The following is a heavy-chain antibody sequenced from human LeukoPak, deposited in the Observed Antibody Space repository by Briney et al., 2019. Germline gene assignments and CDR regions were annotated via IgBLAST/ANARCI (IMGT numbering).Heavy chain of an antibody. J-gene: IGHJ3*02. Sequence: PSETLSLTCTVSGGSISSSSYYWGWIRQPPGKVLEWIGGIYYSESTYYNPSLKSRVTISVDTSKNQFSLKLSSVTAADTAVYYCAKTSIYSNYVPAFDIWGQGTMVTVSS. CDR3: AKTSIYSNYVPAFDI. D-gene: IGHD4-11*01. CDR2: IYYSEST. CDR1: GGSISSSSYY. V-gene: IGHV4-39*01.